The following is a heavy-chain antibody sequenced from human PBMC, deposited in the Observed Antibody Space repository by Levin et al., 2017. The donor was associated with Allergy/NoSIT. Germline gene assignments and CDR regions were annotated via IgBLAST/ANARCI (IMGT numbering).Heavy chain of an antibody. J-gene: IGHJ4*02. CDR1: GYTFTGYY. V-gene: IGHV1-2*06. CDR2: INPNSGGT. CDR3: ARDQGRLAVAGTEGY. Sequence: GESLKISCKASGYTFTGYYMHWVRQAPGQGLEWMGRINPNSGGTNYAQKFQGRVTMTRDTSISTAYMELSRLRSDDTAVYYCARDQGRLAVAGTEGYWGQGTLVTVSS. D-gene: IGHD6-19*01.